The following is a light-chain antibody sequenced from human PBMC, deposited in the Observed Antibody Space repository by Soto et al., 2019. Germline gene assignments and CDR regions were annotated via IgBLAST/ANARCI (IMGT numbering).Light chain of an antibody. V-gene: IGLV2-11*01. CDR1: SSDVGNYDY. Sequence: QSALTQPRSVSGSPGQSVTISCTGTSSDVGNYDYVSWYQQRPGMAPQLIIYDIAKRPSGVPDRFSGSKFGNTASLTISGLQAEDEADYYCCSYAGSYSWVFGGGTKVTVL. J-gene: IGLJ3*02. CDR3: CSYAGSYSWV. CDR2: DIA.